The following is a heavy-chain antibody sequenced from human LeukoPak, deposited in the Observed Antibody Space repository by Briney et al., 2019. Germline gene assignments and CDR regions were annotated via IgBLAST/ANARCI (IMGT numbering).Heavy chain of an antibody. V-gene: IGHV1-69*05. CDR2: IIPIFGTA. CDR3: ARVGSSGYYFHDAFDI. CDR1: GGTFSSYA. J-gene: IGHJ3*02. Sequence: SVKVSCKASGGTFSSYAISWVRQAPGQGLEWMGGIIPIFGTANYAQKFQGRVTITTDESTSTAYMELRSLRSDDTAVYYCARVGSSGYYFHDAFDIWGQGTMVTVSS. D-gene: IGHD3-22*01.